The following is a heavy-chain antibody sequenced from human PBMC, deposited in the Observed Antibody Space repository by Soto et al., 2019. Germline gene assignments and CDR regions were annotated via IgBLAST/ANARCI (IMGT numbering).Heavy chain of an antibody. Sequence: QVQLLQSGAEVKKPGASVKVSCKASGYTFSSYGISWVRQAPGQGLEWMGWISAYNGNTKYSQKIQGRVTMTTDTTTSTAYMELRSLKSDDTAVYYCARDSPPVDYWGQGTLVTVSS. V-gene: IGHV1-18*01. CDR2: ISAYNGNT. CDR3: ARDSPPVDY. J-gene: IGHJ4*02. CDR1: GYTFSSYG.